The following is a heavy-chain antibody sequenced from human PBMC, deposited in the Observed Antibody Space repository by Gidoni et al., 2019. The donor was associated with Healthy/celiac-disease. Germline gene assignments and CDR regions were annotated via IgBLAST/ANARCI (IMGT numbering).Heavy chain of an antibody. CDR1: GFTLTSSA. J-gene: IGHJ3*02. CDR3: AADFATTGDAFDI. V-gene: IGHV1-58*02. CDR2: IVVGSGNT. Sequence: QRQLVQSVPEVKKPGTSVKGSCKASGFTLTSSAMQWVRQARGQRLEWIGWIVVGSGNTNYAQKFQEIVTITRDMSTSTAYMELSSLRSEDTAVYYCAADFATTGDAFDIWGQGTMVTVPS. D-gene: IGHD5-12*01.